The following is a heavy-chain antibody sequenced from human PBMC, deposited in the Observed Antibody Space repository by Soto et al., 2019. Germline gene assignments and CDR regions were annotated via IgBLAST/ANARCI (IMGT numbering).Heavy chain of an antibody. Sequence: ASLEVSCEASEYSFTSCAIHWVRQAPGQSLEWMGWINAGNGNTKYSQKFQGRVTITRDTSASTAYMELSSLRSEDTAVYYCARELQGLYYFDYWGLGTLVNVSS. J-gene: IGHJ4*02. CDR2: INAGNGNT. V-gene: IGHV1-3*01. CDR1: EYSFTSCA. D-gene: IGHD4-4*01. CDR3: ARELQGLYYFDY.